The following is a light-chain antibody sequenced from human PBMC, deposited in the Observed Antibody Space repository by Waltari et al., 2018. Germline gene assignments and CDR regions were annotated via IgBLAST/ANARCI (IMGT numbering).Light chain of an antibody. J-gene: IGKJ2*01. Sequence: DIQMTQSPASLSASVADRVTITCRASQTITSYLIWSQHRPGKPPQLLIFAASRLQNGVPSRFSGSGSGTTFSLTISNVQPEDFATYFCQQTYSSPYTFGQGTKVDIQ. CDR3: QQTYSSPYT. CDR1: QTITSY. CDR2: AAS. V-gene: IGKV1-39*01.